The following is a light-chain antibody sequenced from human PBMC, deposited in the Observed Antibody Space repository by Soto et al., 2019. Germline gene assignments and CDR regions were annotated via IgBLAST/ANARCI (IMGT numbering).Light chain of an antibody. CDR1: QSVSSN. CDR3: QLYGISPH. V-gene: IGKV3-20*01. Sequence: EIVMTQSPATLSVSTGERATLSCRASQSVSSNLAWYQQKPGQAPRLLIYGASSRATGIPDRFSGSASGTDFPLTINRMEPEDFAVYYCQLYGISPHFGQGTRLEIK. CDR2: GAS. J-gene: IGKJ5*01.